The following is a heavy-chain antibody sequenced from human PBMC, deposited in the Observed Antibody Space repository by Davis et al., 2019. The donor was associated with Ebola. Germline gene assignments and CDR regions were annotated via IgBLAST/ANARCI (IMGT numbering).Heavy chain of an antibody. CDR2: IYWDDDK. J-gene: IGHJ4*02. CDR3: ARFKTGAPLY. D-gene: IGHD1-1*01. CDR1: GFSLSTTGVG. Sequence: SGPTLVKPTQTLSLTCTFSGFSLSTTGVGVGWIRQPPGKALEWLALIYWDDDKRYSPSLKSRLTLTKDTSKNQVVLIMTNMDPVDTATYYCARFKTGAPLYWGQGTLVTVSS. V-gene: IGHV2-5*02.